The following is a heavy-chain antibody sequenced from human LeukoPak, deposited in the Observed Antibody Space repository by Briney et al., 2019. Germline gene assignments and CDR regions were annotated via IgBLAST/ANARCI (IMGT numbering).Heavy chain of an antibody. J-gene: IGHJ3*02. CDR3: ARRKGYSSSWNDAFDI. CDR2: IYYSGST. D-gene: IGHD6-13*01. V-gene: IGHV4-59*08. Sequence: SETQSLTCTVSGGSISSYYWSWIRQPPGKGLEWIGYIYYSGSTNYNPSLKSRVTISVDTSKNQFSLKLSSVTAADTAVYYCARRKGYSSSWNDAFDIWGQGTMVTVSS. CDR1: GGSISSYY.